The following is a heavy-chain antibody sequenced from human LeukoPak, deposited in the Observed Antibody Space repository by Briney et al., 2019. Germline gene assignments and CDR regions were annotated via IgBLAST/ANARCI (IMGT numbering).Heavy chain of an antibody. Sequence: GSLRLSCAASGFTLSNAWMTWVRQPPGKGLEWIGEINHSGSTNYNPSLKSRVTISVDTSKNQFSLKLSSVTAADTAVYYCARASRRYFDLWGRGTLVTVSS. CDR2: INHSGST. CDR1: GFTLSNAW. V-gene: IGHV4-34*01. J-gene: IGHJ2*01. CDR3: ARASRRYFDL.